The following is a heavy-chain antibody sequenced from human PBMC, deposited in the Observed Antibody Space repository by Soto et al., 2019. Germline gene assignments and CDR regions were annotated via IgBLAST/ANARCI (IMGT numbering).Heavy chain of an antibody. CDR1: GNSFSNYW. J-gene: IGHJ4*02. CDR2: IYPGDSDT. CDR3: ARVATISARRGIGD. Sequence: EVQLVQSGAEVKKPGESLKISCKGSGNSFSNYWIGWVRQMPEKGLEWMGIIYPGDSDTRYSPSFQGQVTISADKSVSPAYLQWSSLKASDTAMYYCARVATISARRGIGDWGQGTLVTVSS. D-gene: IGHD6-6*01. V-gene: IGHV5-51*01.